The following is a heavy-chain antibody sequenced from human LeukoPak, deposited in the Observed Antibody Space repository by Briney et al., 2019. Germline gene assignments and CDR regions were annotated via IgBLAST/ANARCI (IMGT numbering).Heavy chain of an antibody. V-gene: IGHV1-69*13. CDR2: VIPIFGTA. D-gene: IGHD6-19*01. CDR3: ARDSRGAYSSGSSLNYYYYGMDV. CDR1: GGTFSSYA. J-gene: IGHJ6*02. Sequence: SVKVSCKASGGTFSSYAISWVRQAPGQGLEWMGGVIPIFGTANYAQKFQGRVTITADESTSTAYMELSSLRSEDTAVYYCARDSRGAYSSGSSLNYYYYGMDVWGQGTTVTVSS.